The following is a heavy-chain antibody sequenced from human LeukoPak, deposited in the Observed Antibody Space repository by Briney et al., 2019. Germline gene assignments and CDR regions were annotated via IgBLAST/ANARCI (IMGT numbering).Heavy chain of an antibody. J-gene: IGHJ3*02. CDR2: TRNKARRYTT. V-gene: IGHV3-72*01. CDR3: ARDGGEGDNSAFDI. CDR1: GVTLSDHH. D-gene: IGHD3-16*01. Sequence: GSLRLSCAASGVTLSDHHMDWVRQAPGKGLEWVGRTRNKARRYTTEYAASVKGRFTISRDDSNNSLYLQMNSLKTEDTAVYYCARDGGEGDNSAFDIWGQGTMVTVSS.